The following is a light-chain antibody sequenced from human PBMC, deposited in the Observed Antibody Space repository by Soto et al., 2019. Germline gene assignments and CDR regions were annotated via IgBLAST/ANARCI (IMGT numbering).Light chain of an antibody. J-gene: IGKJ3*01. CDR2: GTS. V-gene: IGKV3-20*01. Sequence: EIVLTQSPATLSLSPGERATLSCRASQSVNSGYLAWFPQKRGRAPRLLIYGTSGRATGIPDRFSGNGSRSDFTLTISRLEPEDFGVYYCQQYGDSVFTFGPGTKVEIK. CDR3: QQYGDSVFT. CDR1: QSVNSGY.